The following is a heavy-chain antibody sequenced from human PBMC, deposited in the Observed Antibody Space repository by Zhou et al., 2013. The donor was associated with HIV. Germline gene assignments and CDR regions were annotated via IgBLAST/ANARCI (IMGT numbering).Heavy chain of an antibody. D-gene: IGHD3-10*01. CDR1: GGTFSTYA. CDR3: ARRGSWGDHIRMIRGGVDV. J-gene: IGHJ6*02. CDR2: IIPIFDTS. V-gene: IGHV1-69*05. Sequence: QVHLVQSGAEVKKPGSSVKVSCKASGGTFSTYAISWVRQAPGQGLEWMGGIIPIFDTSKYAQKFQGRVTITTDESTSTAYMELSSLRFEDTAMYYCARRGSWGDHIRMIRGGVDVWGQGTRSSSP.